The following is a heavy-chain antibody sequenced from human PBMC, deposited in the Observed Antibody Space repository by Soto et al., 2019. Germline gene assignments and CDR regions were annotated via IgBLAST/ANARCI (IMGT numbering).Heavy chain of an antibody. J-gene: IGHJ3*02. D-gene: IGHD4-17*01. CDR2: IIPILGIA. Sequence: ASVKVSCKASGGTFSSYTISWVRQAPGQGLEWMGRIIPILGIANYAQKFQGRVTITADKSTSTAYMELSSLRSEDTAVYYCARGTDDYGDVDAFDIWGQGTMVTVSS. V-gene: IGHV1-69*02. CDR1: GGTFSSYT. CDR3: ARGTDDYGDVDAFDI.